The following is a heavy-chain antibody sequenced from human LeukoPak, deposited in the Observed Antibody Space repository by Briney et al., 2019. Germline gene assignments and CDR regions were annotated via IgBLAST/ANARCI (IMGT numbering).Heavy chain of an antibody. CDR2: ISAYNGNT. V-gene: IGHV1-18*01. CDR1: GYTFTSYG. Sequence: ASVKVSCKASGYTFTSYGISWVRQAPGQGLEWMGWISAYNGNTNYAQKLQGRVTMTTDTSTSTAYMELRSLRSDDTAVYYCARDGRCSSTSCPSWGYYYYYGMDVWGQGTTVTVSS. D-gene: IGHD2-2*01. CDR3: ARDGRCSSTSCPSWGYYYYYGMDV. J-gene: IGHJ6*02.